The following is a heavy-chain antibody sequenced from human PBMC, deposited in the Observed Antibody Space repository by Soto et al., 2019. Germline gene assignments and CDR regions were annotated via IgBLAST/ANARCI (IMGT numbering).Heavy chain of an antibody. CDR1: GFTFDDFG. CDR3: AKELFLSTGFDSTLPRGGY. V-gene: IGHV3-30*18. D-gene: IGHD3-22*01. Sequence: QVQLVESGGGVVQPGTSLKLSCAASGFTFDDFGFHWVRQAPGKGLEGVATLSYDGSHEYYGDSVKGRLPSSRDNYKITVYVQMNSLKPEHTAMYCCAKELFLSTGFDSTLPRGGYWGLRCMVSVSP. CDR2: LSYDGSHE. J-gene: IGHJ4*02.